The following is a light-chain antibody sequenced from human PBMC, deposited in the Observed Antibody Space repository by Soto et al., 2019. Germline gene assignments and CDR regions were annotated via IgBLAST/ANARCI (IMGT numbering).Light chain of an antibody. V-gene: IGLV2-23*02. Sequence: QPVLTQPASLSGSPGQSITISCTGSSSDVGRYHLVSWYQQHPAKSPKVIIYEVNNRPSGVSDRFSGSKSGNTASLTISGLQTEDEAEYFCCSFAGTHYVFGIGTKLTVL. CDR2: EVN. CDR1: SSDVGRYHL. CDR3: CSFAGTHYV. J-gene: IGLJ1*01.